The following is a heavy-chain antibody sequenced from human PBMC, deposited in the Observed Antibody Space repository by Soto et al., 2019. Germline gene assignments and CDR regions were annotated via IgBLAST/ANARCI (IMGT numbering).Heavy chain of an antibody. D-gene: IGHD6-19*01. CDR2: INHSGST. V-gene: IGHV4-34*01. CDR3: ARDVPLRMYSSGWYSPGDEDKFDY. Sequence: SETLSLTCAVYGGSFSGYYWSWIRQPPGKGLEWIGEINHSGSTNYNPSLKSRVTISVDTSKNQFSLKLSSVTAADTAVYYCARDVPLRMYSSGWYSPGDEDKFDYWGQGTLVTVSS. CDR1: GGSFSGYY. J-gene: IGHJ4*02.